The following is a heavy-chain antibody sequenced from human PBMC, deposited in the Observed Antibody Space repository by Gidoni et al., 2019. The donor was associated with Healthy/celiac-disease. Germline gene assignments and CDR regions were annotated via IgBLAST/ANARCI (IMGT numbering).Heavy chain of an antibody. CDR1: GGSFSGYY. CDR3: ARGEWGIAAAGRQAGNYYYYGMDV. V-gene: IGHV4-34*01. Sequence: QVQLQQWGAGLFKPSETLSLTCAVYGGSFSGYYWSWIRQPPGKGLEWIGEINHSGSTNYNPSLKSRVTISVDTSKNQFSLKLSSVTAADTAVYYCARGEWGIAAAGRQAGNYYYYGMDVWGQGTTVTVSS. D-gene: IGHD6-13*01. J-gene: IGHJ6*02. CDR2: INHSGST.